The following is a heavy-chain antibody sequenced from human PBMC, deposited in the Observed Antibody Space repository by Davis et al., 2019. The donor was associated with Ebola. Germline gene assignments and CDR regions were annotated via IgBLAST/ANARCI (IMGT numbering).Heavy chain of an antibody. J-gene: IGHJ6*02. V-gene: IGHV3-9*01. CDR1: GFTFDDYA. Sequence: SLKISCAASGFTFDDYAMHWVRQAPGKGLEWVSGISWNSGSIGYADSVKGRFTISRDNAKNSLYLQMNSLRAEDTAVYYCAREEANIVVVPAATLYYYYGMDVWGQGTTVTVSS. CDR2: ISWNSGSI. D-gene: IGHD2-2*01. CDR3: AREEANIVVVPAATLYYYYGMDV.